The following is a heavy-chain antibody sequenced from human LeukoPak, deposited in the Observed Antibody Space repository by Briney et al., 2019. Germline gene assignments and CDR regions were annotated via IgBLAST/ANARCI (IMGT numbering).Heavy chain of an antibody. D-gene: IGHD1-26*01. CDR2: ISSSSSYI. CDR1: GFTFSSYS. CDR3: AREILGLSGSWDY. J-gene: IGHJ4*02. V-gene: IGHV3-21*04. Sequence: GGSLRLSCAASGFTFSSYSMNWVRQAPGKGLEWVSSISSSSSYIYYADSVKGRFTISRDNSKNTLYLQMNNLRAEDTAVYYCAREILGLSGSWDYWGQGTLVTVSS.